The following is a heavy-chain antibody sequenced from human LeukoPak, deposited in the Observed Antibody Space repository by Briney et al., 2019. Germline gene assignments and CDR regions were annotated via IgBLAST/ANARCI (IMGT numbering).Heavy chain of an antibody. CDR2: INPNSGGT. Sequence: GASVKVSCKASGYSFTGYYMHWVRQAPGQGLEWMGWINPNSGGTNYAQKFQGRVTMSRDTSISTAYMELSRLRSDDTAVYYCARDMALDAFDIWGQGTMVTVSS. V-gene: IGHV1-2*02. D-gene: IGHD3-10*01. CDR3: ARDMALDAFDI. CDR1: GYSFTGYY. J-gene: IGHJ3*02.